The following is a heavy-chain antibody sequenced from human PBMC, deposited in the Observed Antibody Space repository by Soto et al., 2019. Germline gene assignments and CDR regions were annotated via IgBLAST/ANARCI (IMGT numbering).Heavy chain of an antibody. CDR3: AKVFVDIVATISPLSSAFDI. CDR1: GFTFSSYA. V-gene: IGHV3-23*01. J-gene: IGHJ3*02. D-gene: IGHD5-12*01. CDR2: ISGSGGST. Sequence: GGSLRLSCAASGFTFSSYAMSWVRQAPGKGLEWVSAISGSGGSTYYADSVKGRFTISRDNSKNTLYLQMNSLRAEDTAVYYCAKVFVDIVATISPLSSAFDIWGQGTMVTVSS.